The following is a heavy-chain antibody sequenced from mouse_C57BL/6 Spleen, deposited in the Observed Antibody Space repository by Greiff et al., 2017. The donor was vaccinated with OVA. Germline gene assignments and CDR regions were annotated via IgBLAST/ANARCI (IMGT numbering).Heavy chain of an antibody. J-gene: IGHJ4*01. Sequence: EVMLVESGGGLVKPGGSLKLSCAASGFTFSSYTMSWVRQTPEKRLEWVATISGGGGNTYYPDSVKGRFTISRDNAKNTLYLQMSSLRSEDTALYYCARQRGMVTTDYAMDYWGQGTSVTVSS. V-gene: IGHV5-9*01. CDR2: ISGGGGNT. CDR1: GFTFSSYT. D-gene: IGHD2-2*01. CDR3: ARQRGMVTTDYAMDY.